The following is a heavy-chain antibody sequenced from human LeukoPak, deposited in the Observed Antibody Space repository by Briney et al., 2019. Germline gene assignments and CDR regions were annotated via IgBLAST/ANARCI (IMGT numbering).Heavy chain of an antibody. CDR1: GXTFSXYX. J-gene: IGHJ1*01. D-gene: IGHD5-18*01. V-gene: IGHV3-23*01. CDR3: AXYRTGXPXGXXX. CDR2: ISGRGGST. Sequence: LSCXXXGXTFSXYXXDWVRQAPXXGLXWVSRISGRGGSTYYADSVKGRFTISRDNSKNTLYLQMNSLRAEDTAIYYCAXYRTGXPXGXXXWG.